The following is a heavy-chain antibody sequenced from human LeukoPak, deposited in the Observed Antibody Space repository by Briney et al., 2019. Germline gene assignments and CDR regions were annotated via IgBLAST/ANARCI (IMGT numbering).Heavy chain of an antibody. CDR3: AGGGYRGGGYFDY. CDR1: GLTFSSYW. D-gene: IGHD5-24*01. CDR2: IKYDGSEE. J-gene: IGHJ4*02. Sequence: GGSLRLSCAASGLTFSSYWMSWVRQAPGRGLEWVANIKYDGSEEYYVDSVKGRFTISRDNAENSLYLQMNSLRAEDTALYYCAGGGYRGGGYFDYWGQGTLVTVSS. V-gene: IGHV3-7*02.